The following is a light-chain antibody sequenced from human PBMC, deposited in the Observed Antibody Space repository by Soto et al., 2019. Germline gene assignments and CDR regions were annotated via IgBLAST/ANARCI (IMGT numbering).Light chain of an antibody. CDR1: SSDVGGYNS. CDR3: CSYVGSYSYV. J-gene: IGLJ1*01. CDR2: DVI. V-gene: IGLV2-11*01. Sequence: QSALTQPRSVSGSPGQSVTVSCIGTSSDVGGYNSVSWYQEHPGKAPKLMIYDVIKRPSGVPDRFSGSKSGNTASLTISGLLAEDEADYYRCSYVGSYSYVFGTGTKVTVL.